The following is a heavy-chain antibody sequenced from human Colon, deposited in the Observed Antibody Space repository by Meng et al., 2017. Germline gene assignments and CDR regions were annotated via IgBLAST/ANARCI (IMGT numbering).Heavy chain of an antibody. CDR2: ISYDGSNK. CDR3: AREAKHDYGDYVSGY. Sequence: GESLKISCAASGFTFSSYAMHWVRQAPGKGLEWVAVISYDGSNKYYADSVKGRFTISRDNAKNTLYLQMNSLRAEHTAVYYCAREAKHDYGDYVSGYWGQGTLVTVSS. J-gene: IGHJ4*02. D-gene: IGHD4-17*01. CDR1: GFTFSSYA. V-gene: IGHV3-30*01.